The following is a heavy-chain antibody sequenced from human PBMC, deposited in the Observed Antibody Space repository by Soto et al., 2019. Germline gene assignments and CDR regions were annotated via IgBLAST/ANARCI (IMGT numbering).Heavy chain of an antibody. CDR1: GFTFSSYW. CDR3: ARGFRGWRATEYYFAY. Sequence: EVQLVESGGGLVQPGGSLRLSCAASGFTFSSYWMSWVRQAPGKGLEWVANIKQDGSEKYYVDSVKGRFTISRDNAKNSLYLPMNRLRAEDTAVYYCARGFRGWRATEYYFAYWGQGTLVTVSS. V-gene: IGHV3-7*03. CDR2: IKQDGSEK. J-gene: IGHJ4*02. D-gene: IGHD6-19*01.